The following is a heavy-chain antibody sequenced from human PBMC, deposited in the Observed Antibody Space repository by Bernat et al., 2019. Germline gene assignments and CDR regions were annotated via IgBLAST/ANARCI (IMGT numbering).Heavy chain of an antibody. D-gene: IGHD6-6*01. CDR2: ISSSGDII. J-gene: IGHJ4*02. V-gene: IGHV3-48*03. CDR3: AIQYISCAGVDY. CDR1: GFTFSNHA. Sequence: EVQLVESGGGLVQPGGSLRLSCAASGFTFSNHAMNWVRQAPGKGLEWVSSISSSGDIIYYADSVKGRFTISRDNAKNSLYLQMSSLRAEDTAVYYCAIQYISCAGVDYWGQGTLVTVSS.